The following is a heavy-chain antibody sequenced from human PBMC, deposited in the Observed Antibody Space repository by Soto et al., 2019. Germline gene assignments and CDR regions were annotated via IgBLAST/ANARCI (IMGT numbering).Heavy chain of an antibody. CDR1: GGSISSSNW. CDR2: IYHSGNT. Sequence: QVQLQESGPGLVKPSGTLSLTCAVSGGSISSSNWWSWVRQPPGKGLEWIGEIYHSGNTNHNPSRKGRVTMAVDKSRNQFSLKLSSGTAADTAVYDCARRWGEGRVDYWGQGTLVTVSS. V-gene: IGHV4-4*02. J-gene: IGHJ4*02. CDR3: ARRWGEGRVDY. D-gene: IGHD3-10*01.